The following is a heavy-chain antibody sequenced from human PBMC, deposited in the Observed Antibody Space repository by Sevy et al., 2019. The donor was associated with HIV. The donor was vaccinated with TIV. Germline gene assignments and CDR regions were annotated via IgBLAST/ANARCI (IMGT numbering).Heavy chain of an antibody. D-gene: IGHD3-10*01. J-gene: IGHJ3*02. CDR3: ARGSGNGGPREAFDI. Sequence: GGSLRLSCAASGFTFSSYWMSWVRQAPGKGLEWVSVIYSGGSTYYADSVKGRFTISRDNSKNTLYLQMNSLRAEDTAVYYCARGSGNGGPREAFDIWGQGTMVTVSS. CDR2: IYSGGST. CDR1: GFTFSSYW. V-gene: IGHV3-53*01.